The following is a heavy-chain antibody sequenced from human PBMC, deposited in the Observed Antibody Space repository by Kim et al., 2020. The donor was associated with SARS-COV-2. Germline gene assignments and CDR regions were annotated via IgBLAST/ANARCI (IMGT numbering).Heavy chain of an antibody. D-gene: IGHD3-10*01. CDR1: GFTFSSYG. Sequence: GGSLRLSCAASGFTFSSYGMHWVRQAPGKGLEWVAVISYDGSNKYYADSVKGRFTISRDNSKNTLYLQMNSLRAEDTAVYYCAKDGPHYYGSGSYYNAYYGMDVWGQGTTVTVSS. CDR3: AKDGPHYYGSGSYYNAYYGMDV. V-gene: IGHV3-30*18. J-gene: IGHJ6*02. CDR2: ISYDGSNK.